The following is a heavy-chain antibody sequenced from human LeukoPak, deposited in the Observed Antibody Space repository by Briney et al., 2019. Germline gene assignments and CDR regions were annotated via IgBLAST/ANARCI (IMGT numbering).Heavy chain of an antibody. D-gene: IGHD3-16*01. V-gene: IGHV3-23*01. J-gene: IGHJ4*02. CDR2: ISGSGGST. CDR3: AKASEGLYYFDY. CDR1: GFTFSSYA. Sequence: GGSLRLSCAASGFTFSSYAMSWVRQAPGKGLEWVSAISGSGGSTYYADSVKGRFTISRDNSKNTLYPQMNSLRAEDTAVYYCAKASEGLYYFDYWGQGTLVTVSS.